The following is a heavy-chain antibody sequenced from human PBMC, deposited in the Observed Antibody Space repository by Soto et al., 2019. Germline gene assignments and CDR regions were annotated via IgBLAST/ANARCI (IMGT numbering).Heavy chain of an antibody. V-gene: IGHV3-30*18. CDR2: ISYDGSNK. Sequence: QVQLVESGGGVVQPGRSLRLSCAASGFTFSSYGMHWVRQAPGKGLEWVAVISYDGSNKYYADSVKGRFTISRDNSKNPLYLQLNSLRAEDTAVYSGAKDRPGDGAGFDYWGQGTLVTVSS. D-gene: IGHD1-26*01. J-gene: IGHJ4*02. CDR3: AKDRPGDGAGFDY. CDR1: GFTFSSYG.